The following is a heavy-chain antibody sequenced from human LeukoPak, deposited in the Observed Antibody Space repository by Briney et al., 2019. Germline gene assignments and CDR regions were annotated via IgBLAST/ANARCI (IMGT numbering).Heavy chain of an antibody. CDR1: GFTLSGSW. D-gene: IGHD2-15*01. CDR2: IRGDGSST. CDR3: ARDGTSGNFDY. V-gene: IGHV3-74*01. J-gene: IGHJ4*02. Sequence: PGGSLRLSCAASGFTLSGSWMHWVRQVPGKGLLWVSLIRGDGSSTYADSVKGRFTNTRDTAKNTLYLQMNSLRAEDTAVYYCARDGTSGNFDYWGQGTLVTVSS.